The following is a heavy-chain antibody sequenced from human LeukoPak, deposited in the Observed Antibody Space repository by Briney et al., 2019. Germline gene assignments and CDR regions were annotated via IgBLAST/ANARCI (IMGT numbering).Heavy chain of an antibody. CDR1: GGSISSGGYY. D-gene: IGHD3-16*02. CDR3: ARDRDYDYIWGTYREFDY. Sequence: SETLSLACTVSGGSISSGGYYWSWIRQHPGKGLEWIGYIYYSGSTYYNPSLKSRVTISVDTSKNQFSLKLSSVTAADTAVYYCARDRDYDYIWGTYREFDYWGQGTLVTVSS. CDR2: IYYSGST. V-gene: IGHV4-31*03. J-gene: IGHJ4*02.